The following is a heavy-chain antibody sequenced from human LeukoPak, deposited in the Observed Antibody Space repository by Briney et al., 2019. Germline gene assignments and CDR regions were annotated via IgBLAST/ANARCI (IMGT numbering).Heavy chain of an antibody. CDR1: GFTFSSYG. J-gene: IGHJ4*02. CDR3: AGIFAYQLLLSN. Sequence: GGSLRLSCAASGFTFSSYGMHWVRQAPGKGLEWVAVISYGGSNKYYADSVKGRFTISRDNSKNTLYLQMNSLRAEDTAVYYCAGIFAYQLLLSNWGQGTLVTVSS. CDR2: ISYGGSNK. V-gene: IGHV3-30*03. D-gene: IGHD2-2*01.